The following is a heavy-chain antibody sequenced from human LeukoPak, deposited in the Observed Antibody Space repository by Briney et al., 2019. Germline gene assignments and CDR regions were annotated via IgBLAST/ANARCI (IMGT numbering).Heavy chain of an antibody. CDR3: ARGLSRYSSSWLLFDY. Sequence: ASVKVSCKASGGTFSSYTISWVRQAPGPGLEWMGRIIPILGIANYAQKFQGRVTITADKSTSTAYMELSSLRSEDTALYYCARGLSRYSSSWLLFDYWGQGTLVTVSS. CDR2: IIPILGIA. CDR1: GGTFSSYT. D-gene: IGHD6-13*01. V-gene: IGHV1-69*02. J-gene: IGHJ4*02.